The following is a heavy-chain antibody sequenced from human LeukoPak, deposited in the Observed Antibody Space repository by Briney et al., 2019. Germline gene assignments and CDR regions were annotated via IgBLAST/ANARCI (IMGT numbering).Heavy chain of an antibody. CDR3: VGNYYDGSGLDY. J-gene: IGHJ4*02. D-gene: IGHD3-22*01. Sequence: PGGSLRLSCAASGFTFSTYSMNWVRQAPGKGLECVSSISSSGAYIYYADSVKGRFTISRDNAKKSLYLQMNSLRAEDTAIYYCVGNYYDGSGLDYWGQGTLVTVSS. V-gene: IGHV3-21*01. CDR2: ISSSGAYI. CDR1: GFTFSTYS.